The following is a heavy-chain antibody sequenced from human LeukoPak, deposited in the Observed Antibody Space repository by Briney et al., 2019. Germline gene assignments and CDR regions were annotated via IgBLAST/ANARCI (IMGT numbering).Heavy chain of an antibody. CDR3: ATDRSIRGATLKREGYFQH. D-gene: IGHD1-26*01. Sequence: ASVKVSCKASGYTFSGYYMHWVRQAPGKGLEWMGGFDPEDGETIYAQKFQGRVTMTEDTSTDTAYMELSSLRSEDTAVYYCATDRSIRGATLKREGYFQHWGQGTLVTVSS. CDR1: GYTFSGYY. V-gene: IGHV1-24*01. J-gene: IGHJ1*01. CDR2: FDPEDGET.